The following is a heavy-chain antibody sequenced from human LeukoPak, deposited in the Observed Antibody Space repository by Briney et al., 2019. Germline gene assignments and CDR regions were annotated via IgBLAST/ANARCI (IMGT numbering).Heavy chain of an antibody. J-gene: IGHJ4*02. Sequence: GGSLRLSCAASGFTFSSYAMSWVRQAPGKGLEWVSAISGSGGSTYYADSVKGRFTISRDNSKNTLYLQMNSLRAEDTAVYYCAEYAKVDTAFYYFDYWGQGTLVTVSS. CDR3: AEYAKVDTAFYYFDY. CDR2: ISGSGGST. V-gene: IGHV3-23*01. D-gene: IGHD5-18*01. CDR1: GFTFSSYA.